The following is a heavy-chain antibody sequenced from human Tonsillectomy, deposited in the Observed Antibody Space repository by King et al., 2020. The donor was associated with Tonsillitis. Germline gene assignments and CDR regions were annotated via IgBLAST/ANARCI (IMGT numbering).Heavy chain of an antibody. V-gene: IGHV3-30*18. CDR2: ISPDGSKK. D-gene: IGHD3/OR15-3a*01. CDR3: AKGQDLIFNYMDV. Sequence: VQLVESGGGVVQPGRSLRLSCAASGFIFSRYGMPWVRQAPGKGLEWVAVISPDGSKKYYGDSVKGRFPISRDNSKNTLYLQMNSLKAEDTAVYYCAKGQDLIFNYMDVWGNGTTVTVSS. J-gene: IGHJ6*03. CDR1: GFIFSRYG.